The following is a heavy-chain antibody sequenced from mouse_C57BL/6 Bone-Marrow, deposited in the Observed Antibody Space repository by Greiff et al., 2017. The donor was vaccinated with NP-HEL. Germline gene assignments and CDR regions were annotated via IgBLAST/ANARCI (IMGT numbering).Heavy chain of an antibody. V-gene: IGHV5-4*01. CDR1: GFTFSSYA. CDR3: ARDRGGRQLYYFDY. D-gene: IGHD3-2*01. CDR2: ISDGGSYT. J-gene: IGHJ2*01. Sequence: EVKVEESGGGLVKPGGSLKLSCAASGFTFSSYAMSWVRQTPEKRLEWVATISDGGSYTYYPDNVKGRFTISRDNAKNNLYLQMSHLESEDTAMYYCARDRGGRQLYYFDYWGQGTTLTVSS.